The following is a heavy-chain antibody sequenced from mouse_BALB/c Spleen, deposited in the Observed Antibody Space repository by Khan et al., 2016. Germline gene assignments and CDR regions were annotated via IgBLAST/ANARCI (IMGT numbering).Heavy chain of an antibody. V-gene: IGHV2-9*02. CDR1: GFSLTSYG. D-gene: IGHD3-3*01. CDR3: ARKGPMDY. Sequence: QVQLKQSGPGLVAPSQSLSLTCTVSGFSLTSYGVHWVRQPPGKGLEWLGVIWAGGSTTYNSDLMSSLSISKDNSKSQVFLNMNSLQTDDTAMYYCARKGPMDYWGQGTSVTVSS. J-gene: IGHJ4*01. CDR2: IWAGGST.